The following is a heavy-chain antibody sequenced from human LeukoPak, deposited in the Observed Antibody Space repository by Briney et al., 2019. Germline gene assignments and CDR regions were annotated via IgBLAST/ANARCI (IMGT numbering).Heavy chain of an antibody. CDR3: ATAVRYDSSATGDY. Sequence: ASVKVSCKVSGYTLTELSMHWVRQAPGKGLEWMGGFDPEDGETIYAQKFQGRVTITEDTSTDTAYMELSSLRSEDTAVYYCATAVRYDSSATGDYWGQGTLVTVSS. CDR1: GYTLTELS. V-gene: IGHV1-24*01. CDR2: FDPEDGET. J-gene: IGHJ4*02. D-gene: IGHD3-22*01.